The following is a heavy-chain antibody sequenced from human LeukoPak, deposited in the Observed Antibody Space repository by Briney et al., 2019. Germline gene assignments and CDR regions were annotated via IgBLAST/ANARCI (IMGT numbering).Heavy chain of an antibody. CDR3: ARSLSTAGIDY. D-gene: IGHD2-2*01. CDR1: GYSISTGRY. J-gene: IGHJ4*02. V-gene: IGHV4-38-2*01. Sequence: SETLSLTCAVSGYSISTGRYWGWIRQPPGKGLEWIGSIYQSGSTYYNPSLKSRVTISVDTSKHQFSLNLRSVTAADTAVYYCARSLSTAGIDYWGQGTLVTVSS. CDR2: IYQSGST.